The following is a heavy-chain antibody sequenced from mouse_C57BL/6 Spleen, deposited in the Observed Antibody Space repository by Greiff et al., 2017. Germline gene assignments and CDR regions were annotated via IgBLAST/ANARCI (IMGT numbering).Heavy chain of an antibody. CDR2: ISSGGDYI. CDR3: TRDRSYDYDEDYAMDY. J-gene: IGHJ4*01. CDR1: GFTFSSYA. V-gene: IGHV5-9-1*02. D-gene: IGHD2-4*01. Sequence: EVHLVESGAGLVKPGGSLKLSCAASGFTFSSYAMSWVRQTPEKRLEWVAYISSGGDYIYYADTVKGRFTISRDNARNTLYLQMSSLKSEDTAMYYCTRDRSYDYDEDYAMDYWGQGPSGTFSS.